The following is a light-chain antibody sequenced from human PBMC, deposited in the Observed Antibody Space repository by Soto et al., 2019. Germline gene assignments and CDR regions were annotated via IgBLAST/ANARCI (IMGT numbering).Light chain of an antibody. CDR1: QDSNSW. V-gene: IGKV1-5*03. CDR3: QQLFDSPIT. CDR2: QAS. J-gene: IGKJ5*01. Sequence: IQMTQSPSTLSASIGDRFTVTCRASQDSNSWLAWYQQKPGKAPKLLIYQASSLQSGVPSRFSATVSGTEFSLTITSLQPEDFATYYCQQLFDSPITFGQGTRLEI.